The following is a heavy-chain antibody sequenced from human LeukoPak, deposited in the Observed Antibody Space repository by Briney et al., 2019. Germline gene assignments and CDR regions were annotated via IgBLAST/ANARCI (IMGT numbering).Heavy chain of an antibody. CDR2: ISYGGRT. V-gene: IGHV4-39*01. D-gene: IGHD6-6*01. CDR3: ARRLSNHSSSSTSTDY. Sequence: SETLSLTCTVSGGSIRSSSYYLAWVRQPPGKGLEWIGSISYGGRTYYTASLKSRVTLSVDTSKNQFSLRLSSVTVADTAVYYCARRLSNHSSSSTSTDYWGQGTQVTVSS. CDR1: GGSIRSSSYY. J-gene: IGHJ4*02.